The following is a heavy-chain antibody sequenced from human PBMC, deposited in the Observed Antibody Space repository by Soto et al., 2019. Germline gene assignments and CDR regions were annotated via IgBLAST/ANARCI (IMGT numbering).Heavy chain of an antibody. D-gene: IGHD3-22*01. Sequence: ASVKVSCKASGYIFTNYYIHWVRQAPGQGLEWMGIINLSADRTSYAQKFQGRFTVTMDTSTSTGYMELGSLRSEDTAVYYCVRDPSSGYRSFDYWGRG. CDR3: VRDPSSGYRSFDY. CDR1: GYIFTNYY. CDR2: INLSADRT. J-gene: IGHJ4*02. V-gene: IGHV1-46*03.